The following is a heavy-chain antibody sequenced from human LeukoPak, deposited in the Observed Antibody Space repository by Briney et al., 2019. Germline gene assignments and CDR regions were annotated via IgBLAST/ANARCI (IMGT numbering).Heavy chain of an antibody. CDR2: INPSGGST. CDR3: ARDPAYYDSSGYYYHDAFDI. J-gene: IGHJ3*02. CDR1: GYTFTDYY. V-gene: IGHV1-46*01. D-gene: IGHD3-22*01. Sequence: ASVKVSCKTSGYTFTDYYMHWVRQAPGQGLEWMGIINPSGGSTSYAQKFQGRVIMTRDTSTSTVYMELSSLRSEDTAVYYCARDPAYYDSSGYYYHDAFDIWGQGTMVTVSS.